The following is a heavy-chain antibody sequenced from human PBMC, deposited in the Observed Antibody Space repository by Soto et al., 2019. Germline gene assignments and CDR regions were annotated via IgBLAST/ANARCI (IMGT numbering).Heavy chain of an antibody. J-gene: IGHJ6*02. Sequence: PGESLKISCKGSGYSFTSYWISWVRQMPVKVLEWMGRIDPSDSYTNYSPSFQGHVTISADKSISTAYLQWSSLKASDTAMYYCARRPYITGTTLDYYGMDVWGQGTTVTVSS. CDR1: GYSFTSYW. D-gene: IGHD1-7*01. V-gene: IGHV5-10-1*01. CDR3: ARRPYITGTTLDYYGMDV. CDR2: IDPSDSYT.